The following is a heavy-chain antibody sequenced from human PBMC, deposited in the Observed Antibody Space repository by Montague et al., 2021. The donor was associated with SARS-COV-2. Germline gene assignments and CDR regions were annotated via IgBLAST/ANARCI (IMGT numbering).Heavy chain of an antibody. CDR1: GFSLSTSGIC. J-gene: IGHJ6*03. D-gene: IGHD6-13*01. CDR2: XDWDDDK. Sequence: PELVKPTKTLTLTCTFSGFSLSTSGICVSWIRQPPGKALEWLARXDWDDDKCYSTSLKTRLTISKDTSKNQVVLTMTNMDPVDTATYYCARVSSSWSQDYYYYMDVWGKGTTVTVSS. CDR3: ARVSSSWSQDYYYYMDV. V-gene: IGHV2-70*11.